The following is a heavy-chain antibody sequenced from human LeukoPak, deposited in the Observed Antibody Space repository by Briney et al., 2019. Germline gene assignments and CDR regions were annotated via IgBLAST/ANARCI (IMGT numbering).Heavy chain of an antibody. J-gene: IGHJ5*02. CDR1: EFSVSTYG. Sequence: GGSLRLSCSASEFSVSTYGMNWVRQAPGRGLEWVSSINTIGNKIYYGDSVKGHFTISRDNSKNTLSLQMNNLRAEDTAIYYCAKGRYSSSWAPFDPWGQGTLVTVSS. CDR3: AKGRYSSSWAPFDP. V-gene: IGHV3-23*05. CDR2: INTIGNKI. D-gene: IGHD4-11*01.